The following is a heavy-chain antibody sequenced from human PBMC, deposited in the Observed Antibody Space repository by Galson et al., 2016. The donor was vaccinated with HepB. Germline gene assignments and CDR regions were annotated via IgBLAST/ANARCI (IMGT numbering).Heavy chain of an antibody. CDR3: ARDWAGVMGYFAY. CDR1: GFTFSTYY. D-gene: IGHD3-16*01. CDR2: ISYDGTYK. V-gene: IGHV3-30-3*01. J-gene: IGHJ4*02. Sequence: SLRLSCAASGFTFSTYYMTWVRQAPGKGLEWVAVISYDGTYKYYPASVKGRFTIPRDNYNNTLYLQMSSLRAEDTAVYYCARDWAGVMGYFAYWGQGTLVSVSS.